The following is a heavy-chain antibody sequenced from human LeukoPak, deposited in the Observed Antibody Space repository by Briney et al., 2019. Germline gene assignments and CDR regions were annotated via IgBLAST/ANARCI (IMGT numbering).Heavy chain of an antibody. D-gene: IGHD2-2*01. CDR1: GGSTSSSSYY. J-gene: IGHJ3*02. V-gene: IGHV4-39*01. CDR2: IYYSGST. Sequence: SETLSLTCTVSGGSTSSSSYYWGWIRQPPGKGLEWIGSIYYSGSTYYNPSLKSRVTISVDTSKNQFSLKLSSVTAADTAVYYCARRIVVVPAARDAFDIWGQGTMVTVSS. CDR3: ARRIVVVPAARDAFDI.